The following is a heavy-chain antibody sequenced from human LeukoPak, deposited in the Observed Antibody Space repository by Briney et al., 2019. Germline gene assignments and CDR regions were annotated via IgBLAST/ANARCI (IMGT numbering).Heavy chain of an antibody. CDR3: ARHKDYYYSYMDV. Sequence: SETLSLTCTVSGYSISSGYYWGWIRQPPGKGLGWIGSIYHSGRTFYNPSLTSRVTISVDTSKNQFSLKLSSVTAADTAVYYCARHKDYYYSYMDVWGKGTTVTISS. CDR2: IYHSGRT. V-gene: IGHV4-38-2*02. J-gene: IGHJ6*03. CDR1: GYSISSGYY.